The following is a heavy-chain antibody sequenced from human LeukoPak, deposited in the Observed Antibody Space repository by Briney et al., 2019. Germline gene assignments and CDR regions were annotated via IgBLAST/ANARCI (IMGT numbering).Heavy chain of an antibody. CDR2: IYYSGST. CDR1: GGSISSYY. D-gene: IGHD6-19*01. J-gene: IGHJ3*02. V-gene: IGHV4-59*08. CDR3: ARRREQWLANGAFDI. Sequence: SETLSLTCTVSGGSISSYYWSWIRQPPGKGLEWIGYIYYSGSTNYNPSLKSRVTISVDTSKNQFSLKLSSVTAADTAVYYCARRREQWLANGAFDIWGQGTMVTVSS.